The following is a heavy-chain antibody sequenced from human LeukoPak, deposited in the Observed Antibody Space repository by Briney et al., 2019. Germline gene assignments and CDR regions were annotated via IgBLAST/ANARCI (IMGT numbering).Heavy chain of an antibody. CDR2: IYYSGST. J-gene: IGHJ4*02. V-gene: IGHV4-61*01. Sequence: PSETLSLTCTVAGASVSSGSYYWSWIRQPPGKGLEWIGYIYYSGSTNYNPSLKSRVTISVDTSKHQFSLKLSSVTAADTAVYYCAREPGRGYFDYWGQGTLVTVSS. D-gene: IGHD3-10*01. CDR3: AREPGRGYFDY. CDR1: GASVSSGSYY.